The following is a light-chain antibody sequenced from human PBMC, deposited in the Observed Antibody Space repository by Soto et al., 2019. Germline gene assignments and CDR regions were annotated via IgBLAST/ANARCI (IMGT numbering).Light chain of an antibody. Sequence: EIVMTQSPAALSVSPGERATLSCRASQSVSSNLAWYQQKPGQAPRLLIYGASTRATGIPDRFSGSGSGTEFTLTISSLQSEDFAVYYCQQCSDWPRTFGQGTKVDI. CDR1: QSVSSN. V-gene: IGKV3D-15*01. CDR2: GAS. CDR3: QQCSDWPRT. J-gene: IGKJ1*01.